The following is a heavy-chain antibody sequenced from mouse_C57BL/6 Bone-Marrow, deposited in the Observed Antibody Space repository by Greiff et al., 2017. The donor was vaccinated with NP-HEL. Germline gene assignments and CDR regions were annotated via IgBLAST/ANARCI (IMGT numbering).Heavy chain of an antibody. CDR2: IYPGSGST. J-gene: IGHJ4*01. V-gene: IGHV1-55*01. Sequence: QVQLQQPGAELVKPGASVKMSCKASGYTFTSYWITWVKQRPGQGLEWIGDIYPGSGSTNYNEKFKSKATLTVDTSSSTAYMQLSSLTSEDAAGEYCARGRRGVDPNYEKEYGGKGTSVT. CDR1: GYTFTSYW. CDR3: ARGRRGVDPNYEKEY. D-gene: IGHD1-1*01.